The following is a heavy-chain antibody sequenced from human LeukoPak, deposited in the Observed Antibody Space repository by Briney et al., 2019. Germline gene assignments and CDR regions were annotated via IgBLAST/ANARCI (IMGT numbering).Heavy chain of an antibody. D-gene: IGHD3-10*01. J-gene: IGHJ6*02. CDR2: IYYSGTT. V-gene: IGHV4-59*01. CDR3: SGSGSYYPQSTMDV. CDR1: GGSISSYY. Sequence: PPETLSLTCTVSGGSISSYYWSWIRQPPGKGLEWIAYIYYSGTTNYNPSLKSRVTISVDTSKNQFSLKLSSVTAADTAVYYCSGSGSYYPQSTMDVWGQGTTVIVSS.